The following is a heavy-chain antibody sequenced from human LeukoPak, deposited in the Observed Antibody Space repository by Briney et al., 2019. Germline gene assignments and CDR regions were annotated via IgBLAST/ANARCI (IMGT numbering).Heavy chain of an antibody. V-gene: IGHV4-39*07. J-gene: IGHJ4*02. Sequence: SETLSLTCTVSGGSISSSSYYWGWIRQPPGKGLEWIGEVNLQGSTNYNPSLMGRVAISVDTSENHISLQLTSVTAADTAVYYCAREGGPYRPLDYSGQGTLVTVSS. CDR3: AREGGPYRPLDY. CDR2: VNLQGST. CDR1: GGSISSSSYY.